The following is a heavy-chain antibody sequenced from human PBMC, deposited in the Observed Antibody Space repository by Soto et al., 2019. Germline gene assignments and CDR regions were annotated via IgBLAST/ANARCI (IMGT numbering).Heavy chain of an antibody. V-gene: IGHV3-33*01. CDR2: IWYDGSNK. D-gene: IGHD6-19*01. Sequence: GGSLRLSCGASGFAFSSYGMHWVRQAPGKGLEWVAVIWYDGSNKYYADSVKGRFTISRDNSKNTLYLQMNSLRAEDTAVYYCALMGIAVAGAHYYYGMDVWGQGTTVTVSS. J-gene: IGHJ6*02. CDR3: ALMGIAVAGAHYYYGMDV. CDR1: GFAFSSYG.